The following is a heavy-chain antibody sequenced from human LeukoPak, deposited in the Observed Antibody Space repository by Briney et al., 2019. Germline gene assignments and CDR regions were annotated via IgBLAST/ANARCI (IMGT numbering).Heavy chain of an antibody. CDR3: ARSRREERSLVLFDY. V-gene: IGHV3-64*01. J-gene: IGHJ4*02. D-gene: IGHD2-8*02. Sequence: GGSLRLSCTASGFTFSSFGMHCVRQAPGKGLEYVSTISSNGVTTFYASSVRGRFTISRDNSKNTLYLQLGSLTTEDMAVYYCARSRREERSLVLFDYWGQGTLVTVSS. CDR2: ISSNGVTT. CDR1: GFTFSSFG.